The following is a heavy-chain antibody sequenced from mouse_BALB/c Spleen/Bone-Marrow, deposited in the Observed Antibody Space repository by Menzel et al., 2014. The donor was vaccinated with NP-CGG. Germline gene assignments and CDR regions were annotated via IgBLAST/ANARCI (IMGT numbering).Heavy chain of an antibody. CDR1: GYTFTSYW. Sequence: LQQSGSELVRPGASVKLSCKASGYTFTSYWMHWVKQRPGQGLEWIGNIYPGSGSTNYDEKFKSKATLTVDTPSSTAYMQLSSLTSEDSAVYYCTREVRRYAMDYWGQGTSVTVSS. J-gene: IGHJ4*01. D-gene: IGHD2-14*01. CDR3: TREVRRYAMDY. CDR2: IYPGSGST. V-gene: IGHV1S22*01.